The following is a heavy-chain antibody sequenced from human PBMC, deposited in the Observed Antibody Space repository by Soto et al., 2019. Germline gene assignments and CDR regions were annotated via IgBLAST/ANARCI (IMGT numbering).Heavy chain of an antibody. CDR1: GFTFSSYG. Sequence: GGSLRLSCAASGFTFSSYGMHWVRQAPGKGLEWVAVISYDGSNKYYADSVKGRFTISRDNSKNTLYLQMNSLRAEDTAVYYCAKGSRDYYDSSGYPDYWGQGTLVTVSS. CDR2: ISYDGSNK. V-gene: IGHV3-30*18. D-gene: IGHD3-22*01. J-gene: IGHJ4*02. CDR3: AKGSRDYYDSSGYPDY.